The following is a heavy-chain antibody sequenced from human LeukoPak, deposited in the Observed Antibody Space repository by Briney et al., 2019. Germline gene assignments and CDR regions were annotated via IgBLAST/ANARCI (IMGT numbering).Heavy chain of an antibody. CDR3: AKPGYYGSGSPPTY. J-gene: IGHJ4*02. CDR1: GFTFSSDG. D-gene: IGHD3-10*01. V-gene: IGHV3-30*02. Sequence: GGSLRLSCSASGFTFSSDGMHWVRQAPGKGLEWVAFIRYDGSNKYYADSVKGRFTISRDNSKNTLYLQMNSLRAEDTAVYYCAKPGYYGSGSPPTYWGQGTLVTVSS. CDR2: IRYDGSNK.